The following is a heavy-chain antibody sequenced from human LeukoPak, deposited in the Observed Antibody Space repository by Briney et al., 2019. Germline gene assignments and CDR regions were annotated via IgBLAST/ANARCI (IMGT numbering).Heavy chain of an antibody. CDR2: IYYSGST. CDR3: ARQTNYYDSSGFFDY. D-gene: IGHD3-22*01. V-gene: IGHV4-59*08. Sequence: PSETPSLTCTVSGGSISSYYWSWIRQPPGKGLEWIGYIYYSGSTNYNPSLKSRVTISVDTSKNQFSLKLSSVTAADTAVYYCARQTNYYDSSGFFDYWGQGTLVTVSS. J-gene: IGHJ4*02. CDR1: GGSISSYY.